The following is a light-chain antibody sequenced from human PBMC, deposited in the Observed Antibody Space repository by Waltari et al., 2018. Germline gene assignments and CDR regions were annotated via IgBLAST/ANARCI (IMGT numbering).Light chain of an antibody. CDR3: QTGGHGTWV. Sequence: QLVVTQSPSASAPLGASVKLTCTLSTGHSSNVIALPQQQPEKGPRYLMKVNSDGSHSRGDEIPDRFSGSSSGAERYLTISSLQAEDEADYYCQTGGHGTWVFGGGTKLTVL. CDR1: TGHSSNV. V-gene: IGLV4-69*01. CDR2: VNSDGSH. J-gene: IGLJ3*02.